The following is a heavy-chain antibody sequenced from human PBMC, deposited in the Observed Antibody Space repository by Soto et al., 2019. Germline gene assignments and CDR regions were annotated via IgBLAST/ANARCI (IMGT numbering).Heavy chain of an antibody. V-gene: IGHV1-46*01. Sequence: VASVKVSCKASGYTFTSYYMHWVRQAPGQGLEWMGIINPSGGTANYAQKFQGRVTITADESTSTAYMELSSLRSEDTAVYYCASTTYSSSYYYYYYGMDVWGQGTTVTVSS. D-gene: IGHD6-6*01. J-gene: IGHJ6*02. CDR2: INPSGGTA. CDR3: ASTTYSSSYYYYYYGMDV. CDR1: GYTFTSYY.